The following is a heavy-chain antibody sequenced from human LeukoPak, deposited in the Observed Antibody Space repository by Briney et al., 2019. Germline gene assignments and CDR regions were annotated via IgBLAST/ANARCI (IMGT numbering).Heavy chain of an antibody. V-gene: IGHV3-23*01. D-gene: IGHD1-26*01. CDR3: AVPQWELLN. Sequence: PGGSLTLSCAASGFIFSSYSMSWVRQAPGKGLEWVSAIGGSGGNTYYADSVKGRFTISRDNSKNTLYLQMNSLRAEDTAVYDRAVPQWELLNWGQGTLVTVSS. CDR1: GFIFSSYS. J-gene: IGHJ4*02. CDR2: IGGSGGNT.